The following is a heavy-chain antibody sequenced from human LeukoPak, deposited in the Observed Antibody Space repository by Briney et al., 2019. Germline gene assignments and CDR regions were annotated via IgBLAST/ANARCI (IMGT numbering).Heavy chain of an antibody. CDR2: IKPNNGGT. J-gene: IGHJ5*02. CDR3: ARARGDIVVVPAAIWFDP. CDR1: GYTSTGYY. V-gene: IGHV1-2*02. Sequence: GASVKVSCKASGYTSTGYYMHWVRQAPGQGLEWMGWIKPNNGGTNYAQKFQGRVTMTRDTSISTAYMELSRLRSDDTAVYYCARARGDIVVVPAAIWFDPWGQGTLVTVSS. D-gene: IGHD2-2*01.